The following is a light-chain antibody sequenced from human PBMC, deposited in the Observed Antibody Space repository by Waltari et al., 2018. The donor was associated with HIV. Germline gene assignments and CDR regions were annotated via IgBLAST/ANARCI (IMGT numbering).Light chain of an antibody. V-gene: IGLV1-47*01. Sequence: QSVLTQPHSASGTPGQRVTISCSGSSSNIGSNYVYWYQHLPGTTPKLLIYRDTQRPSSVPDRFSGSKSGTSASLAISGLRSEDEADYYCAAWDDSLSPHVVFGAGTKLTVL. J-gene: IGLJ2*01. CDR2: RDT. CDR3: AAWDDSLSPHVV. CDR1: SSNIGSNY.